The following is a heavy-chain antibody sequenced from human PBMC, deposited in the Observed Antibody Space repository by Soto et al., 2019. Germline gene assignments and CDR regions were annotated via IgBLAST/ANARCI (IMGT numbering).Heavy chain of an antibody. CDR2: TYYRSKWYN. D-gene: IGHD4-17*01. Sequence: SQTLSLTCAISGDSVSSNSAAWNWIRQSPSRGLEWLGRTYYRSKWYNDYAVSVKSRITINPDTSKNQFSLQLNSVTPEDTAVYYCARVKGMTTVTTRSYYYYYGMDVWGQGTTVTVSS. CDR1: GDSVSSNSAA. CDR3: ARVKGMTTVTTRSYYYYYGMDV. V-gene: IGHV6-1*01. J-gene: IGHJ6*02.